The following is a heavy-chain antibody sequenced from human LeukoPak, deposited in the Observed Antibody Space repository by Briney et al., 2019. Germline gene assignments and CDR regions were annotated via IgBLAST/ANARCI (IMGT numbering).Heavy chain of an antibody. CDR2: IYYSGST. CDR3: ARDITIAVAGTG. J-gene: IGHJ4*02. V-gene: IGHV4-39*07. CDR1: GGSISSSSYY. Sequence: SETLSLTCTVSGGSISSSSYYWGWIRQPPGKGLEWIGSIYYSGSTYYNPSLKSRVTISVDTSKNQFSLKLSSVTAADTAVYHCARDITIAVAGTGWGQGTLVTVSS. D-gene: IGHD6-19*01.